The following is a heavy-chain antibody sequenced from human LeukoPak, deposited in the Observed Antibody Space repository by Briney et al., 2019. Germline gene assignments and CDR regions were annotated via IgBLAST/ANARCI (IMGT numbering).Heavy chain of an antibody. CDR3: ARERGSYYYYYMDV. V-gene: IGHV4-59*12. D-gene: IGHD3-10*01. Sequence: SETLSLACTVSGGSISGYYWSWIRQPPGKGLEWIGYIFYSGSAYYSPSLKSRVTITVDTSKNQFSLKLSSVTAADTAVYYCARERGSYYYYYMDVWGKGTTVTVSS. CDR2: IFYSGSA. J-gene: IGHJ6*03. CDR1: GGSISGYY.